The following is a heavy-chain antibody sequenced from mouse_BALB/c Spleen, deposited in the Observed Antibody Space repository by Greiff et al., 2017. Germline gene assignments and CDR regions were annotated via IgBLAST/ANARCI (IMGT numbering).Heavy chain of an antibody. J-gene: IGHJ4*01. V-gene: IGHV1-15*01. Sequence: VQLQQPGAELVRPGASVTLSCKASGYTFTDYEMHWVKQTPVHGLEWIGAIDPETGGTAYNQKFKGKATLTADKSSSTTYMELRSLTSEDSAVYYCTRSYYDYDGGGAMDDWGQGTSVTVSS. CDR1: GYTFTDYE. CDR2: IDPETGGT. CDR3: TRSYYDYDGGGAMDD. D-gene: IGHD2-4*01.